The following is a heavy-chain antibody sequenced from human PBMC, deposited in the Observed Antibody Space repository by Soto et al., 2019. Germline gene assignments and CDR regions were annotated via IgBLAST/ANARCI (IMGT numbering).Heavy chain of an antibody. Sequence: QVQLVESGGGVVQPGRSLRLSCAASGFTFSNYAMHWGRQAPGKGLEWVAVISYDGSNKYYADSVKGRFTISRDNSKNTLYLQMNSLRAEDTAVYYCARPLWRDDYNWGYFDLWGRGTLVTVSS. D-gene: IGHD4-4*01. CDR2: ISYDGSNK. V-gene: IGHV3-30-3*01. CDR3: ARPLWRDDYNWGYFDL. CDR1: GFTFSNYA. J-gene: IGHJ2*01.